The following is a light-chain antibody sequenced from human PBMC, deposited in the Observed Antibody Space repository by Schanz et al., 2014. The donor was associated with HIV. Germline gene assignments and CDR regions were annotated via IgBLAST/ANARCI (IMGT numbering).Light chain of an antibody. V-gene: IGLV1-40*01. J-gene: IGLJ1*01. Sequence: QSVLTQPPSVSAAPGQRVTISCTGSRSNIGAGYDVHWYRHLPGTAPKLLIYGSTNRPSGVPDRFSGSKSGTAASLAISGLQAEDEADYYCLSYDRSLSGPYLFGTGTKLTVL. CDR2: GST. CDR1: RSNIGAGYD. CDR3: LSYDRSLSGPYL.